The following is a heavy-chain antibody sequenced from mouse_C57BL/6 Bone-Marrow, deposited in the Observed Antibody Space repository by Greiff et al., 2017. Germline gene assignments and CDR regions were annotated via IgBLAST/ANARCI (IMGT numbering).Heavy chain of an antibody. V-gene: IGHV2-2*01. CDR3: ASQGNWAARFAY. D-gene: IGHD4-1*02. J-gene: IGHJ3*01. Sequence: VKLQQSGPGLVQPSQTLSITCTASGFSLTSYGVHWVRQSPGKGLEWLGVIWSGGSTDYNAAFISRLSISKDNSKSQVFFKMNSLQADDTSIYYCASQGNWAARFAYWGQGTLVTVSA. CDR1: GFSLTSYG. CDR2: IWSGGST.